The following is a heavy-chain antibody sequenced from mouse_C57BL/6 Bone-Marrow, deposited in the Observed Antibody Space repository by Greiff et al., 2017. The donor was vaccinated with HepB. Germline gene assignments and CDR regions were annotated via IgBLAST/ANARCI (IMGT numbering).Heavy chain of an antibody. CDR3: AREWLLEFAY. V-gene: IGHV5-4*01. Sequence: DVMLVESGGGLVKPGGSLKLSCAASGFTFSSYAMSWVRQTPEKRLEWVATISDGGSYTYYPDNVKGRFTISRDNAKNNRYLQMSHLKSEDTAMYYCAREWLLEFAYWGQGTLVTVSA. J-gene: IGHJ3*01. CDR2: ISDGGSYT. D-gene: IGHD2-3*01. CDR1: GFTFSSYA.